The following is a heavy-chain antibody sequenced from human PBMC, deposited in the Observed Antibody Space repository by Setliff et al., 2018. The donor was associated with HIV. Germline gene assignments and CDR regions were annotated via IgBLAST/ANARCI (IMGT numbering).Heavy chain of an antibody. CDR3: AGGSPSTVTTAVYPLIGY. Sequence: PGGSLRLSCAASGFTFSNYALHWVRQAPGKGLEWVAVISYDGGDKYYVESVKGRFTISRDNSKNTLYLQMNSLRAEDTAVYYCAGGSPSTVTTAVYPLIGYWGQGTLVTVSS. D-gene: IGHD4-17*01. CDR1: GFTFSNYA. J-gene: IGHJ4*02. V-gene: IGHV3-30*04. CDR2: ISYDGGDK.